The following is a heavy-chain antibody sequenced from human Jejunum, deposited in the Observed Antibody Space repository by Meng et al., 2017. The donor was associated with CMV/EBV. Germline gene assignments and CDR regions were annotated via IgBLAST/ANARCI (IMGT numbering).Heavy chain of an antibody. CDR2: IYAGAGA. Sequence: MNWVRQVPGRGLAWVSYIYAGAGADYADSVKGRFTISRDNSRNTVYLQMNNLRAEDTAVYYCTSARLEAIRGYFYHHGMDVWGPGTTVTVSS. V-gene: IGHV3-53*01. CDR3: TSARLEAIRGYFYHHGMDV. J-gene: IGHJ6*02. D-gene: IGHD1-1*01.